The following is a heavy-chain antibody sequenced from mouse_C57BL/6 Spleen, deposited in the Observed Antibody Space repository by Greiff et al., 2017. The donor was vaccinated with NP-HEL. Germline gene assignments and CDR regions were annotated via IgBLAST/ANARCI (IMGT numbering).Heavy chain of an antibody. Sequence: QVQLQQSGAELVRPGTSVKVSCKASGYAFTNYLIEWVKQRPGQGLEWIGVINPGSGGTNYNEKFKGKATLTADKSSSTAYMQLSSLTSEDSAVYFCARSVITTVVAHYYAMDYWGQGTSVTVSS. D-gene: IGHD1-1*01. V-gene: IGHV1-54*01. CDR2: INPGSGGT. CDR1: GYAFTNYL. J-gene: IGHJ4*01. CDR3: ARSVITTVVAHYYAMDY.